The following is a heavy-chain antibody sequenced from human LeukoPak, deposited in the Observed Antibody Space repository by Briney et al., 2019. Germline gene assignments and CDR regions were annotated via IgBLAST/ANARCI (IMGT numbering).Heavy chain of an antibody. CDR1: GFSLSGYW. Sequence: GSLRLSCVASGFSLSGYWMYWVRQAPGKGLMYISRNNGDGSTTNYADVVKGRFTMSRDNVKNTLYLQMNSLRVEDTAVYYCARDPRNVGLAPWGQGTLVTVSS. CDR3: ARDPRNVGLAP. D-gene: IGHD2-15*01. J-gene: IGHJ5*02. V-gene: IGHV3-74*01. CDR2: NNGDGSTT.